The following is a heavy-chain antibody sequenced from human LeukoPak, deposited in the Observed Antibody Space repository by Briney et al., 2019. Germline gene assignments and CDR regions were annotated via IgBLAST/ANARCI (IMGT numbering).Heavy chain of an antibody. CDR2: VNHSGSA. Sequence: PSKTLSLTCAVYGASFNDYYWSWIRHSPTKGLEWIGEVNHSGSAKYNPSLRSRVTISADKSKKQFFLRLSPVAAANSGVYYCARERASNNHDNWFDPWGQGTLVTASS. CDR1: GASFNDYY. CDR3: ARERASNNHDNWFDP. V-gene: IGHV4-34*01. J-gene: IGHJ5*02.